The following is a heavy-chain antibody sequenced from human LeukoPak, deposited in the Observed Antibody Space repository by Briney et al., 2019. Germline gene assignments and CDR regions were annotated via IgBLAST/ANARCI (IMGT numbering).Heavy chain of an antibody. D-gene: IGHD2-15*01. Sequence: PSETLSLTCTVSGGSISRYYWSWIRQPPGKGLEWIGNIYYSGSTNYNPSLKSRVTISVDTSKNQFSLKLSSVTAADTAVYYCARQGYCSGGSCPYYYYYYMDVWGKGTTVTVSS. CDR1: GGSISRYY. J-gene: IGHJ6*03. CDR3: ARQGYCSGGSCPYYYYYYMDV. CDR2: IYYSGST. V-gene: IGHV4-59*08.